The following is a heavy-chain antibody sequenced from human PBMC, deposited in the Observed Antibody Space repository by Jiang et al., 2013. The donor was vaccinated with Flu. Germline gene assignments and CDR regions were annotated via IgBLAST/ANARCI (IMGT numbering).Heavy chain of an antibody. CDR1: GFTFSSYG. CDR2: ISYDGSNK. J-gene: IGHJ6*02. V-gene: IGHV3-30*18. CDR3: AKDSSYYYGSGSYRHGMDV. D-gene: IGHD3-10*01. Sequence: AASGFTFSSYGDALGPARLQARGVEWVAVISYDGSNKYYADSVKGRFTISRDNSKNTLYLQMNSLRAEDTAVYYCAKDSSYYYGSGSYRHGMDVWGPQGTTVTVS.